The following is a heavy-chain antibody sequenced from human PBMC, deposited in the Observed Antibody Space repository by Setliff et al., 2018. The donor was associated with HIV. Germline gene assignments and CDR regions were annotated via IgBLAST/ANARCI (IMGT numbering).Heavy chain of an antibody. V-gene: IGHV1-3*01. CDR3: ARGFSVYSSSDPLLNWFDP. Sequence: ASVKVSCKASGGTFSSYAMHWVRQAPGQSLEWMGWINVGNGNTKYSQKFQDRVAITRDIFASTAYMELSSLRSEDTAVYYCARGFSVYSSSDPLLNWFDPWGQGTLVTVSS. D-gene: IGHD6-6*01. J-gene: IGHJ5*02. CDR1: GGTFSSYA. CDR2: INVGNGNT.